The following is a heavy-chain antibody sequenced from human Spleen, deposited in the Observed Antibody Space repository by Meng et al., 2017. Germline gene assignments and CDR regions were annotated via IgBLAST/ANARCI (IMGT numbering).Heavy chain of an antibody. CDR2: IYNGGGT. CDR3: ARGVGDVLAGSFYFDY. D-gene: IGHD3-9*01. V-gene: IGHV4-39*07. Sequence: SETLSLTCTVSGGSISSSSYYWSWTRQPPGKALEWIGTIYNGGGTYYNPSLKSRVTISVDTSKNQFSLKLPSVTAADTAVYYCARGVGDVLAGSFYFDYWGQRALVTVSS. J-gene: IGHJ4*02. CDR1: GGSISSSSYY.